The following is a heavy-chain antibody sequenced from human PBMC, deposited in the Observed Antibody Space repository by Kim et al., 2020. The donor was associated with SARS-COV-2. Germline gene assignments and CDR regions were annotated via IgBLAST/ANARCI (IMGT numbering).Heavy chain of an antibody. D-gene: IGHD1-26*01. CDR1: GGSISSYY. Sequence: SETLSLTCTVSGGSISSYYWSWIRQPPGKGLEWIGYIYYSGSTNYNPSLKSRVTISVDTSKNQFSLKLSSVTAADTAVYYCARWGSYYGDFDYWGQGTLVTVSS. CDR3: ARWGSYYGDFDY. J-gene: IGHJ4*02. V-gene: IGHV4-59*13. CDR2: IYYSGST.